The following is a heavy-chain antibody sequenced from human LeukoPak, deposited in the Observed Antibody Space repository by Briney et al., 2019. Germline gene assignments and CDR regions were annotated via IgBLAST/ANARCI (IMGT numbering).Heavy chain of an antibody. D-gene: IGHD1-26*01. CDR3: ASASGNYYHTGY. CDR1: GFTFSSYW. Sequence: GGSLRLSCAASGFTFSSYWMHWVRQAPGKGLVRVSRINTDGSSTSYADSVKGRFTISRDNAKNTLYLQMNSLRAEDTAVYYCASASGNYYHTGYWGQGTLVTVSS. CDR2: INTDGSST. J-gene: IGHJ4*02. V-gene: IGHV3-74*01.